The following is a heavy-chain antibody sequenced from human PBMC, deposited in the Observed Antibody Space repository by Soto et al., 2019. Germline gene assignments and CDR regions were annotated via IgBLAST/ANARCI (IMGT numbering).Heavy chain of an antibody. J-gene: IGHJ4*02. CDR2: ISYDGSNK. CDR3: AGGGPGSSWYFDY. Sequence: QVQLVESGGGVVQPGRSLRLSCAASGFTFSSYAMHWVRQAPGKWLEWVAVISYDGSNKYYADSVKGRFTISRDNSKNTLYLQMNSLRAEDTAVYYCAGGGPGSSWYFDYWGQGTLVTVSS. D-gene: IGHD6-13*01. CDR1: GFTFSSYA. V-gene: IGHV3-30-3*01.